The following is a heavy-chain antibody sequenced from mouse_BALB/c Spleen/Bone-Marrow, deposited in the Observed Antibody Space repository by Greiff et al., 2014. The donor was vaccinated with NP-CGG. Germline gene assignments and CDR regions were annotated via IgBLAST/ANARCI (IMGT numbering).Heavy chain of an antibody. CDR3: TTLARNNFDY. Sequence: EVQLQQSGTVLARPGAAVKMSCKASGYTFSNYWMHWVKQRPGQGLEWIGTIYPGNSHTTYNQKFKGKAKLTAVTSTSTAYMELSSLTNEDSAVYYCTTLARNNFDYWGQGTTLTVSS. CDR1: GYTFSNYW. J-gene: IGHJ2*01. V-gene: IGHV1-5*01. CDR2: IYPGNSHT.